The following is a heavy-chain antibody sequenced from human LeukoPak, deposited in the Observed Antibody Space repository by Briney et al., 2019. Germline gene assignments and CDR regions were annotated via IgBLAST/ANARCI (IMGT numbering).Heavy chain of an antibody. Sequence: PGGSLRLSCAASGFTFSSYTMNWVRQAPGKGLEWVSSISSSSSYIYYADSVKGRFTISRDNAKNSLYLQMNSLRAEDTAVYYCARGLDSSGYYDAFDIWGQGTMVTVSS. J-gene: IGHJ3*02. D-gene: IGHD3-22*01. CDR3: ARGLDSSGYYDAFDI. V-gene: IGHV3-21*01. CDR1: GFTFSSYT. CDR2: ISSSSSYI.